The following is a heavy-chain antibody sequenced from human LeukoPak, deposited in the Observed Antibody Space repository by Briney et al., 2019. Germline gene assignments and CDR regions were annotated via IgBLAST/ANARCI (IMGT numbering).Heavy chain of an antibody. CDR3: ARHLGYCSSTSCYTVVLYAFDI. J-gene: IGHJ3*02. CDR1: GGSISSSSYY. Sequence: SETLSLTCTVSGGSISSSSYYWGWIRQPPGKGLEWIGSIYYSGSTYYNPSLKSRVTISVDTSKNQFSLKLSSVTAADTAVYYCARHLGYCSSTSCYTVVLYAFDIWGQGTMVTVSS. CDR2: IYYSGST. V-gene: IGHV4-39*01. D-gene: IGHD2-2*02.